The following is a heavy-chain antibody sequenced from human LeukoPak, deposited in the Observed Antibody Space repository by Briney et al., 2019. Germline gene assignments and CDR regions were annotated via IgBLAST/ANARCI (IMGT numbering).Heavy chain of an antibody. CDR1: GGSISRYY. Sequence: SETLSLTCTVSGGSISRYYWTWIRQPPGKGLEWIGYIYYSGSTNYNPSLKSRVTISVDTSKNQFSLKLSSVTAADTAVYYCASHYYETGYFDYWGQGTLLTVSS. D-gene: IGHD3-22*01. CDR2: IYYSGST. V-gene: IGHV4-59*01. J-gene: IGHJ4*02. CDR3: ASHYYETGYFDY.